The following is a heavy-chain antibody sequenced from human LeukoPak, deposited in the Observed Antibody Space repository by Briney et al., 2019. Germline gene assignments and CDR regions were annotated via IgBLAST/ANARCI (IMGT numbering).Heavy chain of an antibody. J-gene: IGHJ4*02. CDR1: GYTFTGYY. CDR2: INPNSGGT. D-gene: IGHD2-21*01. Sequence: ASVKVSCKASGYTFTGYYMHWVRQAPGQGLEWMGWINPNSGGTNYAQKFQGRVTMTRDTSISTAYLQWSSLKASDTAMYYCARRRAYCGGDCYARVYYFDYWGQGTLVTVSS. CDR3: ARRRAYCGGDCYARVYYFDY. V-gene: IGHV1-2*02.